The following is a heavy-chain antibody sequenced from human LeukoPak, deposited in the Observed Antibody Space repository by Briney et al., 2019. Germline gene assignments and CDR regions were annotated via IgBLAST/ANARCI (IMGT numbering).Heavy chain of an antibody. D-gene: IGHD6-6*01. CDR2: INHSGST. CDR3: ARSSSHSRYFDY. V-gene: IGHV4-34*01. CDR1: GGSFSGYY. J-gene: IGHJ4*02. Sequence: SETLSLTCAVYGGSFSGYYWSWLRQPPGKGLEWIGEINHSGSTNYNPSLKSRVTISVDTSKNQFSLKLSSVTAADTAVYYCARSSSHSRYFDYWGQGTLVTVSS.